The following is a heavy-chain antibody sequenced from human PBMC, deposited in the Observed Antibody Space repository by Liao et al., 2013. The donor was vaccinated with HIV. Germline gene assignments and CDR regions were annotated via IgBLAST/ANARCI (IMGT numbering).Heavy chain of an antibody. V-gene: IGHV4-59*01. J-gene: IGHJ5*02. D-gene: IGHD3-3*01. CDR1: GVSISSYY. CDR2: IFYSGQT. Sequence: QVQLRESGPGLVKASETLSLSCSVSGVSISSYYWSWIRQSPGKGLEWIGYIFYSGQTDYNPSLKSRVSISLDRAKSQFSLKVTSVTAADTAVYYCASFTFTSFWSGYYNAWGQGALVTVSS. CDR3: ASFTFTSFWSGYYNA.